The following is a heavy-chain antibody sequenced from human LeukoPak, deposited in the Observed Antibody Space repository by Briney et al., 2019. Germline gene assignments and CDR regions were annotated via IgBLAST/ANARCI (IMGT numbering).Heavy chain of an antibody. D-gene: IGHD2-8*01. CDR3: ARVRLWTNGHPDY. J-gene: IGHJ4*02. Sequence: GGSLRLSCAASGFTFSSYSMNWVRQAPGKGLEWVSYISSSSSTIYYADSVKGRFTISRDNAKNSLYLQMNSLRAEDTAVYYCARVRLWTNGHPDYWGEGTLVTVSS. CDR1: GFTFSSYS. V-gene: IGHV3-48*01. CDR2: ISSSSSTI.